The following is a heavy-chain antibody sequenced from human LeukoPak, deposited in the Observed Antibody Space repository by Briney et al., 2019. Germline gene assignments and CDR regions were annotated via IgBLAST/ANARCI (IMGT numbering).Heavy chain of an antibody. J-gene: IGHJ5*02. CDR1: GYTFTNYY. V-gene: IGHV1-46*01. CDR3: ARGGVGATTYVWFDP. D-gene: IGHD1-26*01. CDR2: INPSGGTT. Sequence: RASVKVSCKASGYTFTNYYIHWVRQAPGQGLECMGIINPSGGTTSYAQKFHGRVTMTKDMYTSSFYMELSSLRSEDTAVYYCARGGVGATTYVWFDPWGQGTLVTVSS.